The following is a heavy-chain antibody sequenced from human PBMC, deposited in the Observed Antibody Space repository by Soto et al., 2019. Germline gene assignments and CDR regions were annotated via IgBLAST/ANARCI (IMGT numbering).Heavy chain of an antibody. D-gene: IGHD3-22*01. J-gene: IGHJ6*02. CDR1: GFTFSSYA. CDR3: ANVLTYYYDSSGYFPYYYGMDV. CDR2: ISGSGGST. V-gene: IGHV3-23*01. Sequence: EVQLLESGGGLVQPGGSLRLSCAASGFTFSSYAMSWVRQAPGKGLEWVSAISGSGGSTYYADSVKGRFTISRDNSKNTLYLQMNSLRAEDTAVYYCANVLTYYYDSSGYFPYYYGMDVWGQGTTVTVSS.